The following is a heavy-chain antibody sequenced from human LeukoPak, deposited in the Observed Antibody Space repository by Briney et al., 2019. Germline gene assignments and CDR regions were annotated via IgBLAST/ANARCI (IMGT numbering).Heavy chain of an antibody. D-gene: IGHD3-3*01. J-gene: IGHJ6*04. CDR3: TRVEKGFWSGFKMDV. CDR1: GFTFRSHS. V-gene: IGHV3-48*01. Sequence: GGSLRPSCTASGFTFRSHSMIWVRQAPGKGLEWISYISGSSGTIYYADSVKGRFIISRDNDKNSLYLQMNSLRVEDTAVYFCTRVEKGFWSGFKMDVWGKGTTVAVSS. CDR2: ISGSSGTI.